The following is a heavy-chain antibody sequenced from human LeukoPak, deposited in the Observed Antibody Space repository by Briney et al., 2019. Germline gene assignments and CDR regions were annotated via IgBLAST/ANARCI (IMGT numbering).Heavy chain of an antibody. CDR2: INHSGST. CDR3: ARGGVAANY. D-gene: IGHD2-15*01. J-gene: IGHJ4*02. V-gene: IGHV4-34*01. Sequence: SETLSLTCTVSGGSISSYYWSWIRQPPGKGLEWIGEINHSGSTNYNPSLKSRVTISVDTSKNQFSLKLSSVTAADTAVYYCARGGVAANYWGQGTLVTVSS. CDR1: GGSISSYY.